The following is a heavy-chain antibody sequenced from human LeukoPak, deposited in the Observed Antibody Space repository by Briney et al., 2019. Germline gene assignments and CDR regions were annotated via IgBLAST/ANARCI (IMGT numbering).Heavy chain of an antibody. CDR1: GFTFSNYW. Sequence: PGGSLRLSCEASGFTFSNYWMSWVRQAPGKGLEWVANIKQDGSERYHVDSVKGRFTISRDNAKNSLYLQMNGLRAEDTALYHCARVSGYGDYEDYWGQGTLVTVSS. D-gene: IGHD4-17*01. CDR2: IKQDGSER. V-gene: IGHV3-7*01. CDR3: ARVSGYGDYEDY. J-gene: IGHJ4*02.